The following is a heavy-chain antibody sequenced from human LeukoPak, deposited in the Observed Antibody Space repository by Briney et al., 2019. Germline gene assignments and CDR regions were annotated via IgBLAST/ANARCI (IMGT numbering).Heavy chain of an antibody. Sequence: SETLSLTCTVSGGSISSGGYYWSWIRQPPGKGLEWIGYIYHSGSTYYNPSLKSRVTISVDRSKNQFSLKLSSVTAADTAVYYCARERGSSWYQVPASRYYMDVWGKGTTVTVSS. J-gene: IGHJ6*03. CDR2: IYHSGST. V-gene: IGHV4-30-2*01. D-gene: IGHD6-13*01. CDR1: GGSISSGGYY. CDR3: ARERGSSWYQVPASRYYMDV.